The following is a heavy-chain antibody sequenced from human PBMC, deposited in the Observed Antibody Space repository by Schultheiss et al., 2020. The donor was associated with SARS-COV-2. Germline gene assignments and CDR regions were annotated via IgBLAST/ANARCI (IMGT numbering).Heavy chain of an antibody. J-gene: IGHJ4*02. CDR3: AREDSSGWDRNFDY. CDR1: GYTFTGYY. Sequence: ASVKVSCKASGYTFTGYYMHWVRQAPGQGLEWMGWINPNSGGTNYAQKFQGRVTMTRDTSISTAYMELSRLRSDDTAVYYCAREDSSGWDRNFDYWGQGTLVTVSS. CDR2: INPNSGGT. D-gene: IGHD6-19*01. V-gene: IGHV1-2*02.